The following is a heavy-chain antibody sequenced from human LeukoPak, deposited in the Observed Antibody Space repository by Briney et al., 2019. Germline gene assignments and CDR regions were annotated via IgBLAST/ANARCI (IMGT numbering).Heavy chain of an antibody. D-gene: IGHD6-6*01. CDR3: ARREISSSSLRY. Sequence: PSETLSLTCTVSGGSMTTYYWNWIRHPPGKGLEWIGYIYYSGSTNYNPSLESRVTISVDTPKNQFSLKLSSVTAADTAVYYCARREISSSSLRYWGQGTLVTVSS. V-gene: IGHV4-59*08. CDR2: IYYSGST. J-gene: IGHJ4*02. CDR1: GGSMTTYY.